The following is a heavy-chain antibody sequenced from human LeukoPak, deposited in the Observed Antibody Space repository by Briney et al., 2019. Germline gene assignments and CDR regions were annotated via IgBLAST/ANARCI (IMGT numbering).Heavy chain of an antibody. J-gene: IGHJ4*02. V-gene: IGHV3-11*01. CDR3: AKDPYDSGGYSATSFDH. CDR2: ISSSGSTI. Sequence: GGSLRLSCAASGFTFSDYYMSWIRQAPGKGLEWVSYISSSGSTIYYADSVRGRFTVSRDNSKNTLYLQMNSLRGEDTAVYYCAKDPYDSGGYSATSFDHWGQGTLVTVSS. D-gene: IGHD3-22*01. CDR1: GFTFSDYY.